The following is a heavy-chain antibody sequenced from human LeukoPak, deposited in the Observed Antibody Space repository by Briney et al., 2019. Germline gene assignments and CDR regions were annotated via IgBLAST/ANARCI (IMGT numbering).Heavy chain of an antibody. CDR1: GFTFSDHA. V-gene: IGHV3-23*01. Sequence: GGSLRLSCAASGFTFSDHAMSWVRQAPGKGLEWVSAISGSGGSTYYADSVKGRFTISRDNSKNTLYLQMNSLRAEDTAVYYCAKGVAVAGTPLDYWGQGTLVTVSS. CDR2: ISGSGGST. J-gene: IGHJ4*02. CDR3: AKGVAVAGTPLDY. D-gene: IGHD6-19*01.